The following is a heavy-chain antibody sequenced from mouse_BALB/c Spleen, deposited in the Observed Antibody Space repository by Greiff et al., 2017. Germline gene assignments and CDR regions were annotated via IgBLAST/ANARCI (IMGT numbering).Heavy chain of an antibody. D-gene: IGHD1-1*02. J-gene: IGHJ2*01. CDR2: IDPETGGT. CDR3: TRGNGYFDY. Sequence: QVQLQQSGAELVRPGASVTLSCKASGYTFTDYEMHWVKQTPVHGLEWIGAIDPETGGTAYNQKFKGKATLTADKSSSTAYMELRSLTSEDSAVYYCTRGNGYFDYWGQGTTLTVSS. V-gene: IGHV1-15*01. CDR1: GYTFTDYE.